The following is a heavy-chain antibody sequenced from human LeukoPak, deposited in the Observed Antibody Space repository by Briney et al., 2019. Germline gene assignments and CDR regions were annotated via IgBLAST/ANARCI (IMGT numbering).Heavy chain of an antibody. Sequence: SETLSLTCTVSGGSISSYYWSWIRQPPGKGLEWIGYIYYSGSTNYNPSLKSRVTISVDTSKNQFSLKLSSVTAADTAVYYCARVEFSSGWLGPGYGMDVWGQGTTVTVSS. D-gene: IGHD6-19*01. CDR2: IYYSGST. CDR1: GGSISSYY. J-gene: IGHJ6*02. CDR3: ARVEFSSGWLGPGYGMDV. V-gene: IGHV4-59*01.